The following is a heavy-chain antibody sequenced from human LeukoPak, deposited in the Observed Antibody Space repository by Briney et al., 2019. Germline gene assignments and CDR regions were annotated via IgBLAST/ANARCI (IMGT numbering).Heavy chain of an antibody. CDR1: GYTFTGYY. D-gene: IGHD6-19*01. CDR2: INPNSGGT. Sequence: GASVKVSCKASGYTFTGYYMHWVRQAPGQGLEWMGWINPNSGGTNYAQKFQGRVTMTRDTSISTAYMELSRLRSDDTAVYYCARGRYSSGWYRGANWFDPWGQGTLVTVSS. V-gene: IGHV1-2*02. J-gene: IGHJ5*02. CDR3: ARGRYSSGWYRGANWFDP.